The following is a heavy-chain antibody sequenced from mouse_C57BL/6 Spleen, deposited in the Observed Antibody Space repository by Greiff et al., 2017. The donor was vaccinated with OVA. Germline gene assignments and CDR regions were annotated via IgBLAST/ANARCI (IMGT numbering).Heavy chain of an antibody. Sequence: VHVKQSGPELVKPGASVKIPCKASGYTFTDYNMDWVKQSHGKSLEWIGDINPNNGGTIYNQKFKGKATLTVDKSSSTAYMELRSLTSEDTAVYYCASKLTGYWYFDVWGTGTTVTVSS. CDR3: ASKLTGYWYFDV. J-gene: IGHJ1*03. V-gene: IGHV1-18*01. D-gene: IGHD4-1*01. CDR1: GYTFTDYN. CDR2: INPNNGGT.